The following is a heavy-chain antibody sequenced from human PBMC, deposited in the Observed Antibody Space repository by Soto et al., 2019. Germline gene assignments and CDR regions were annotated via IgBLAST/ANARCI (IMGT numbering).Heavy chain of an antibody. Sequence: QVQLVESGGGVVQPGRSLRLSCAASGFTFSTYGMHWVRQAPGKGLEWVAVIWFDGSHDYYADSVKGRFTISRDNSKNTLYLQMNSLRVEDTALYYCAREGASKAVTTYPSDYWGQGTPVTVSS. D-gene: IGHD6-19*01. CDR2: IWFDGSHD. CDR3: AREGASKAVTTYPSDY. V-gene: IGHV3-33*01. CDR1: GFTFSTYG. J-gene: IGHJ4*02.